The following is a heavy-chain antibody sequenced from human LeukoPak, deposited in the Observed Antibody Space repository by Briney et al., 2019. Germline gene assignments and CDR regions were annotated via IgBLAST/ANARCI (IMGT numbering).Heavy chain of an antibody. V-gene: IGHV4-34*01. D-gene: IGHD3-3*01. CDR2: INHSGST. CDR3: ARGNYDFWSGYYSHDAFDI. J-gene: IGHJ3*02. Sequence: PSQTLSLTCAVYGGSFSGYYWSWIRQPPGKGLEWIGEINHSGSTNYNPSLKSRVTISVDTSKNQFSLKLSSVTAADTAVYYCARGNYDFWSGYYSHDAFDIWGQGTMVTVSS. CDR1: GGSFSGYY.